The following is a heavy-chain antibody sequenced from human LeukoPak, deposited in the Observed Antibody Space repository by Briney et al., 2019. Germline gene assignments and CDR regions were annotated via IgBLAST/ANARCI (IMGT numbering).Heavy chain of an antibody. J-gene: IGHJ4*02. CDR1: GGSISSYY. CDR3: ARGFYYDFWSGYPTSLDY. V-gene: IGHV4-59*01. Sequence: SETLSLTCTVSGGSISSYYWSWIRQPPGKGLEWIGYIYYSGSTNYNPSLKSRVTISVGTSKNQFSLKLSSVTAADTAVYYCARGFYYDFWSGYPTSLDYWGQGTLVTVSS. D-gene: IGHD3-3*01. CDR2: IYYSGST.